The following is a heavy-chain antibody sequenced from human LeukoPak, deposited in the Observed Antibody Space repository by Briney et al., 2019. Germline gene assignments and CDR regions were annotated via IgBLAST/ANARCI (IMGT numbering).Heavy chain of an antibody. CDR1: GGSISSSSYY. Sequence: SETLSLTCTVSGGSISSSSYYWGWIRQPPGKGLEWIGSIYYSGSTNYNPSLKSRVTISVDTSKNQFSLKLSSVTAADTAVYYCARAAYYYGSGATPYDAFDIWGQGTMVTVSS. CDR2: IYYSGST. V-gene: IGHV4-39*07. D-gene: IGHD3-10*01. CDR3: ARAAYYYGSGATPYDAFDI. J-gene: IGHJ3*02.